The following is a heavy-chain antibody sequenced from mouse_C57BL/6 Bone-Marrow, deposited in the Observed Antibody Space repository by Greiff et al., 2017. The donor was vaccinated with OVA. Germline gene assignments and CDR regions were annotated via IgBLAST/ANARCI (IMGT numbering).Heavy chain of an antibody. Sequence: QVQLKESGAELARPGASVKMSCKASGYTFTSYTMHWVKQRPGQGLEWIGYINPSSGYTKYNQKFKDKATLTADKSSSTAYMHLSSLTSEDSAVYYCARDITTVVGPYVWGTGTTVTVSS. CDR3: ARDITTVVGPYV. J-gene: IGHJ1*03. CDR1: GYTFTSYT. V-gene: IGHV1-4*01. CDR2: INPSSGYT. D-gene: IGHD1-1*01.